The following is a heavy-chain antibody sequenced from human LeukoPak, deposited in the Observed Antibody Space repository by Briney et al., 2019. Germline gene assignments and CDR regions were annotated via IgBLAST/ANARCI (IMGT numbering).Heavy chain of an antibody. D-gene: IGHD3-10*02. J-gene: IGHJ6*04. V-gene: IGHV3-48*03. CDR3: AELGITMIGGV. CDR2: ISDSAGRT. CDR1: GFTFSSYE. Sequence: GGSLRLSCAASGFTFSSYEMNWVRQAPGKGLEWVSSISDSAGRTYHADSVKGRFTISRDNAKNSLYLQMNSLRAEDTAVYYCAELGITMIGGVWGKGTTVTISS.